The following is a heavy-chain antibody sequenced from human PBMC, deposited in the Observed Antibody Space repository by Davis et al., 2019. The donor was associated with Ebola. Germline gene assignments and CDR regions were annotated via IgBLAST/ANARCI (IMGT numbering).Heavy chain of an antibody. CDR1: GFIFSSYV. Sequence: GESLKISYAASGFIFSSYVMNWVRQAPGKGLEWVSTLGTSADTYYADSVKGRFTISRDNAKNSLYLQMNSLRAEDTAMYYCVRDGYIGLGAYTGGPFDYWGQGTLVTVSS. CDR3: VRDGYIGLGAYTGGPFDY. J-gene: IGHJ4*02. V-gene: IGHV3-21*04. CDR2: LGTSADT. D-gene: IGHD6-13*01.